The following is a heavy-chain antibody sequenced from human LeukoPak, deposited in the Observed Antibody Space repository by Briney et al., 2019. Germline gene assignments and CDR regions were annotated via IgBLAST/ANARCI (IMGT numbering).Heavy chain of an antibody. CDR2: MNSDGSST. CDR3: AKGYSYAFDY. V-gene: IGHV3-74*01. J-gene: IGHJ4*02. Sequence: QPGGSLRLSCAASGFTFGTYWMHWVRQAPGKGLVWVSRMNSDGSSTTYADSVKGRFTISRDNSKNMLYLQMNGLRVEDTAVYYCAKGYSYAFDYWGQGTLVTVFS. CDR1: GFTFGTYW. D-gene: IGHD5-18*01.